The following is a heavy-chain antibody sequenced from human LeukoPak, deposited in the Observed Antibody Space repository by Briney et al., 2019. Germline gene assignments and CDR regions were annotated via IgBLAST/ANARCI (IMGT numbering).Heavy chain of an antibody. D-gene: IGHD2-2*01. CDR2: ISSSGSTI. V-gene: IGHV3-11*01. J-gene: IGHJ4*02. Sequence: GSLRLSCAASGFTFSDYYMSWIRQAPGKGLEWVSYISSSGSTIYYADSVKGRFTISRDNAKNSLYLQMNGLRAEDTAVYYCARYSSTSCYFCYYFDYWGQGTLVTVSS. CDR3: ARYSSTSCYFCYYFDY. CDR1: GFTFSDYY.